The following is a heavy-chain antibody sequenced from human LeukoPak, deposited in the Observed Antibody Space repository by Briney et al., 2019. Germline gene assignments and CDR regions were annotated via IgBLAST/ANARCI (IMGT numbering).Heavy chain of an antibody. V-gene: IGHV4-34*01. Sequence: SGTLSLTCAVYGGSFSGYYWSWIRQPPGKGLEWIGEINHSGSTNYNPSLKSRVTISVDTSKNQFSLKLSSVTAADTAVYYCARSDIVVVPAATGLAYWGQGTLVTVSS. CDR3: ARSDIVVVPAATGLAY. J-gene: IGHJ4*02. D-gene: IGHD2-2*01. CDR2: INHSGST. CDR1: GGSFSGYY.